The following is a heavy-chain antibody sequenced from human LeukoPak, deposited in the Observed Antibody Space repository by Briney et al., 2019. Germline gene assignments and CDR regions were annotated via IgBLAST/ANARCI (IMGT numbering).Heavy chain of an antibody. CDR3: ARRGQMLEWFDP. CDR1: GYDFTSYW. CDR2: IYPGDSDT. V-gene: IGHV5-51*01. D-gene: IGHD1-1*01. J-gene: IGHJ5*02. Sequence: GESLKISCKGSGYDFTSYWIAWLRQMPGRGLEWMGIIYPGDSDTRYSPSFQGQVTISADKSINTAYLQWSSLTASDTAMYYCARRGQMLEWFDPWGQGTLVTVSS.